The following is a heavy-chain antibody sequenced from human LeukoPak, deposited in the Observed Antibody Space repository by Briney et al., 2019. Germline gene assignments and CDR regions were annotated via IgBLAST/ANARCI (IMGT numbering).Heavy chain of an antibody. V-gene: IGHV3-23*01. J-gene: IGHJ4*02. CDR2: IGGSGIST. Sequence: GGSLRLSCAASGFTFSSYAMSWVRQAPGKGLEWVSAIGGSGISTYYADTVKGRFTISRDNSKNTLFLQMNSLRAEDTAVYYCARGYNYVNDFDSWGQGTLVSVSS. CDR1: GFTFSSYA. CDR3: ARGYNYVNDFDS. D-gene: IGHD5-18*01.